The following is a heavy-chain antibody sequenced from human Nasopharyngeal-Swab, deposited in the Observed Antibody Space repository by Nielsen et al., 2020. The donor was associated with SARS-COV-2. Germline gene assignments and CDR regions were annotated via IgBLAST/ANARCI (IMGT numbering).Heavy chain of an antibody. CDR2: MNPNSGNT. J-gene: IGHJ4*02. D-gene: IGHD3-3*01. CDR1: GYTLTSYD. Sequence: ASVKVSCKASGYTLTSYDINWVRQATGQGLEWMGWMNPNSGNTGYAQKFQGRVTMTRNTSISTAYMELSSLRSEDTAVYYCAKGSYYDFWSGRKDLDYWGQGTLVTVSS. CDR3: AKGSYYDFWSGRKDLDY. V-gene: IGHV1-8*01.